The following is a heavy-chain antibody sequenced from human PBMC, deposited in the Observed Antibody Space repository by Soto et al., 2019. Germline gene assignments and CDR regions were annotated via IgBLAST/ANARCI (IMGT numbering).Heavy chain of an antibody. CDR3: ARDIDWYTSSSGFDY. J-gene: IGHJ4*02. Sequence: QVQLVESGGGVVQPGRSLRLSCAASGFTFSSYGMHWVRQAPGKGLEWVAVIWYDGSNKYYADSVKGRFTISRDNSKNTRYLQMNSLSAEDTAVYHGARDIDWYTSSSGFDYLGQGTLVTVSS. D-gene: IGHD6-6*01. V-gene: IGHV3-33*01. CDR1: GFTFSSYG. CDR2: IWYDGSNK.